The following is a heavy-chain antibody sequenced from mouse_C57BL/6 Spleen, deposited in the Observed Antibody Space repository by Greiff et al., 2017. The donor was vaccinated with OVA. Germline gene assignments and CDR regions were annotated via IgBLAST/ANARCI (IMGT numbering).Heavy chain of an antibody. Sequence: VQLQQSGPELVKPGASVKISCKASGYTFTDYYMNWVKQSHGKSLEWIGDINPNNGGTSYNQKFKGKATLTVDKSSSTAYMELRSLTSEDSAVYYCARRGLLLDWYFDVWGTGTTVTVSS. CDR2: INPNNGGT. CDR3: ARRGLLLDWYFDV. V-gene: IGHV1-26*01. CDR1: GYTFTDYY. J-gene: IGHJ1*03. D-gene: IGHD2-3*01.